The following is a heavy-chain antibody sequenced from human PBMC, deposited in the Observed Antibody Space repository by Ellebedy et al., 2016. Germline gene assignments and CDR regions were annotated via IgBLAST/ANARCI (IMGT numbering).Heavy chain of an antibody. V-gene: IGHV3-23*01. CDR1: GFTFNSYG. CDR3: ASWATIAVAGYDAFDI. J-gene: IGHJ3*02. Sequence: GGSLRLSCAASGFTFNSYGMAWVRQAPGKGLEWVSAISGRGAIPYHADSVKGRFTISRDNSKNTLYLQMNSLRAEDTAVYYCASWATIAVAGYDAFDIWGQGTMVTVSS. CDR2: ISGRGAIP. D-gene: IGHD6-19*01.